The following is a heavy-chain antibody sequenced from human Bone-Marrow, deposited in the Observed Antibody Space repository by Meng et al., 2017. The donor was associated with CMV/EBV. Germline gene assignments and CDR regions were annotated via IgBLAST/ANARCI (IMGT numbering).Heavy chain of an antibody. J-gene: IGHJ6*02. CDR3: ARLYLPIASYGMDV. D-gene: IGHD2-2*02. CDR1: GYGFTSYW. CDR2: IYPGDSDT. Sequence: KVSCKGSGYGFTSYWIGWVRQMPGKGLEWMGIIYPGDSDTRYSPSFQGQVTISADKSISTAYLQWSSLKASDTATYYCARLYLPIASYGMDVWGQGTTDTVSS. V-gene: IGHV5-51*01.